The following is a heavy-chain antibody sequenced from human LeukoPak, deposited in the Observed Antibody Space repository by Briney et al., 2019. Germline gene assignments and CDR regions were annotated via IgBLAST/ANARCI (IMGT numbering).Heavy chain of an antibody. Sequence: GGSLRLSCAASGFTFSSYWMSWVRQAPGKGLEWVANIKQDGSVKYYVDSVKGRFTISRDNAKNSLYLQMNSLRAEDTAVYYCARDPYSGSYGNYYYYFMDVWGKGTTVTISS. CDR2: IKQDGSVK. V-gene: IGHV3-7*01. CDR1: GFTFSSYW. J-gene: IGHJ6*03. D-gene: IGHD1-26*01. CDR3: ARDPYSGSYGNYYYYFMDV.